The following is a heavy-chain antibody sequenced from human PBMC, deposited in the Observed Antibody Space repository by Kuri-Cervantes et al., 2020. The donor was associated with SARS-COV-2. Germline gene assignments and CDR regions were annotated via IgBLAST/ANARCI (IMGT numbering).Heavy chain of an antibody. J-gene: IGHJ3*02. CDR1: GFTFSSYA. V-gene: IGHV3-30*04. CDR2: ISYDGSNK. Sequence: GGSLRLSCAASGFTFSSYAMHWVRQASGKGLEWVAVISYDGSNKYYADSVKGRFTISRDNSKNTLYLQMNSLRAEDTAVYYCARGLAIFGVRNAFDIWGQGTMVTVSS. CDR3: ARGLAIFGVRNAFDI. D-gene: IGHD3-3*01.